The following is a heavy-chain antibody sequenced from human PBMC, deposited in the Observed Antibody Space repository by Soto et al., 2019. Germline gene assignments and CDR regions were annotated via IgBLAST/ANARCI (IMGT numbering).Heavy chain of an antibody. CDR2: IIPLFATT. CDR3: ARGVPYYYNSSGYPLNY. J-gene: IGHJ4*02. CDR1: GGTFTNYA. V-gene: IGHV1-69*06. D-gene: IGHD3-22*01. Sequence: QVQLVQSGAEVKKPGSSVKVSCKASGGTFTNYAINWVRQAPGHGLEWMGAIIPLFATTHYAQKFQGRVTITADKSTSTAYMDLSSLRSEATAVYYCARGVPYYYNSSGYPLNYWGQGALVTVSS.